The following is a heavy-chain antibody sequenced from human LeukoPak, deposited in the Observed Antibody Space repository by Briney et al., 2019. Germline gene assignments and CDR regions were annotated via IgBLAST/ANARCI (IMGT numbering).Heavy chain of an antibody. CDR3: ARDGGGTGRPFDF. V-gene: IGHV4-4*07. D-gene: IGHD1-26*01. CDR2: IYNTGST. J-gene: IGHJ4*02. Sequence: SETLSLTCTVSGGSISIYYWNWIRQPAGKGLEWIGRIYNTGSTNYNPSLKSRVTMTVDTSNNRLSLNLSPVTAADTAVYYCARDGGGTGRPFDFWGQGTLVTVSS. CDR1: GGSISIYY.